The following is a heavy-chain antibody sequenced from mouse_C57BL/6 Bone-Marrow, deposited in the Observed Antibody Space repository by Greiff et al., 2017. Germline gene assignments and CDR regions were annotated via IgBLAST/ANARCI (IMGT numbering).Heavy chain of an antibody. CDR1: GYTFTSYW. Sequence: VKLQQSGAELARPGASVKMSCKASGYTFTSYWITWVKQRPGQGLEWIGDIYPGSCSTSYNEKFKSKATLTADTSSSTAYMQLSSLTSEDSAVXCCAEGSGYRFAYWGQGTLVTVSA. CDR3: AEGSGYRFAY. CDR2: IYPGSCST. V-gene: IGHV1-55*01. D-gene: IGHD3-2*02. J-gene: IGHJ3*01.